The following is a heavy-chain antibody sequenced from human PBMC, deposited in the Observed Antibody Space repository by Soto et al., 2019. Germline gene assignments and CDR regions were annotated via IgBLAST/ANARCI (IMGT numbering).Heavy chain of an antibody. Sequence: SVKVSCKASGYTFTSYNMHWVRQAPGQGLEWMGIINPGGGSTSYAQKFQGRVTMTRDTSTSTVYMELSSLRSEDTAVYYCSREGDIVATKFDYWGQGTLVTVSS. J-gene: IGHJ4*02. CDR2: INPGGGST. V-gene: IGHV1-46*03. CDR1: GYTFTSYN. CDR3: SREGDIVATKFDY. D-gene: IGHD5-12*01.